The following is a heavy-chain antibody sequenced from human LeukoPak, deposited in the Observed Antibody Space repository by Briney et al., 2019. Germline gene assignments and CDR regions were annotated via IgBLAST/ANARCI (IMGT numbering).Heavy chain of an antibody. D-gene: IGHD6-13*01. CDR2: IHPSGIL. J-gene: IGHJ5*02. Sequence: PSETLSLTCDVYGGSCDDYYCSWIRQPPGKGLEWIGEIHPSGILYYNWSLVSRVTISIDTSKSQFSLRLTSVTAADTAVYYCARELRAAAARYGANWFDPWGQGTLVTVSS. CDR1: GGSCDDYY. CDR3: ARELRAAAARYGANWFDP. V-gene: IGHV4-34*01.